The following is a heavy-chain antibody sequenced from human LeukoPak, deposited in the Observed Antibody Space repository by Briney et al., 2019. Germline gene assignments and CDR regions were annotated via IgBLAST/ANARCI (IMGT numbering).Heavy chain of an antibody. CDR1: GGSISTYY. CDR2: IYYSGNT. J-gene: IGHJ3*02. CDR3: ARETYYFDRGGHEDSFDI. Sequence: PSETLSLTCTVSGGSISTYYWSWIRPPAGKGLEWIGHIYYSGNTNYNASLTSRVTISIDTSKNQFALRLTSVTAADTAVYYCARETYYFDRGGHEDSFDIWGQGTMVTVSS. D-gene: IGHD3-22*01. V-gene: IGHV4-59*01.